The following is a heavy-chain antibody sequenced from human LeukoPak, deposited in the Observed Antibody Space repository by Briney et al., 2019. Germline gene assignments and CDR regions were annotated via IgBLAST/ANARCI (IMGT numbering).Heavy chain of an antibody. CDR2: ISGSGGST. CDR1: GFTFSSYA. CDR3: ARVGPSGSYYSY. D-gene: IGHD1-26*01. J-gene: IGHJ4*02. Sequence: GGSLRLSCAASGFTFSSYAMSWVRQAPGKGLEWVSAISGSGGSTYYADSVKGRFTISRDNAKNTLYLQMNSLRAEDTAVYYCARVGPSGSYYSYWGQGTLVTVSS. V-gene: IGHV3-23*01.